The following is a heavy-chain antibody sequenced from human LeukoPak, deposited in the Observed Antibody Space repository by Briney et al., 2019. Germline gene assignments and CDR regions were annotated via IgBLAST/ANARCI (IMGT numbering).Heavy chain of an antibody. CDR2: ISNSSSTM. D-gene: IGHD3-10*01. CDR1: GFTFSSYS. CDR3: ARKAGSGNWFDP. V-gene: IGHV3-48*01. J-gene: IGHJ5*02. Sequence: GGSLRLSCAASGFTFSSYSMNWVRQAPGKGLEWISYISNSSSTMFYADSVKGRFTISRDNSKSTLFLQMNSLRAEDTAVYYCARKAGSGNWFDPWGQGTLVTVSS.